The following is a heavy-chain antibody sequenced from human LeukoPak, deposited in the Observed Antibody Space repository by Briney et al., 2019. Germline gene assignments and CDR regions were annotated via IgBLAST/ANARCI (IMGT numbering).Heavy chain of an antibody. V-gene: IGHV2-5*02. J-gene: IGHJ3*02. CDR2: IYWDDDK. CDR3: AHRRGSSGYYYTAVGAFDI. Sequence: SGPTLVKPTQTLTLICTFSGFSLSTSGVGVGWIRQPPGKALEWLALIYWDDDKRYSPSLKSRLTITKDTSKNQVVLTMTNMDPVDTATYYCAHRRGSSGYYYTAVGAFDIWGQGTMVTVSS. CDR1: GFSLSTSGVG. D-gene: IGHD3-22*01.